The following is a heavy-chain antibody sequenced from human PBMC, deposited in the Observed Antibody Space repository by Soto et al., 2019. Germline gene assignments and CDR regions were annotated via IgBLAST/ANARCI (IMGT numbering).Heavy chain of an antibody. CDR2: HYSGGST. V-gene: IGHV3-53*01. D-gene: IGHD2-21*02. Sequence: GGSLRLSCAISGFSVSSNYLSWVRQAPGKGLEWVSVHYSGGSTYYADSVQGRFTISRDKSNNTLYLQMRRVRAEDTAVYYCARAVVTPNWSPRYYYYGMDVWGQGTTVTVSS. J-gene: IGHJ6*02. CDR3: ARAVVTPNWSPRYYYYGMDV. CDR1: GFSVSSNY.